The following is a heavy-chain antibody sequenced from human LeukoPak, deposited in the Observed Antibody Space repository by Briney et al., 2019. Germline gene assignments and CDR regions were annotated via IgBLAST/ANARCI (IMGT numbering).Heavy chain of an antibody. CDR1: GGSISSYY. J-gene: IGHJ4*02. D-gene: IGHD2-15*01. Sequence: SETLSLTCTVSGGSISSYYWSWIRQPPGKGLEWIGYIYYSGSTNYNPSLKSRVTISVDTSKNQFSLKLSSVTAADTAVYYCASGGSSGNYYFDYWGQGTLVTVSS. CDR3: ASGGSSGNYYFDY. CDR2: IYYSGST. V-gene: IGHV4-59*01.